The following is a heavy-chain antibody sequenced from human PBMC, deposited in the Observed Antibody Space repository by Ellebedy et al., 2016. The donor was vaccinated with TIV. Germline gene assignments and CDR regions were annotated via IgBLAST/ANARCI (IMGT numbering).Heavy chain of an antibody. CDR2: ISYDGSRE. Sequence: PGGSLRLSCAASGFTFSSYTMHWVRQAPGKGLEWVASISYDGSREYYADSVKGRFTISRVNSKNTLYLQMNSLRADDTALYYCASLGYSSSWSSKPHSDYWGQGTLVTVSS. CDR3: ASLGYSSSWSSKPHSDY. CDR1: GFTFSSYT. V-gene: IGHV3-30-3*01. D-gene: IGHD6-13*01. J-gene: IGHJ4*02.